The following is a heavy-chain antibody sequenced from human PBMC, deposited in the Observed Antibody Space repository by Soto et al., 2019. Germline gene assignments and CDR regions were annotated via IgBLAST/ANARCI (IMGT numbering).Heavy chain of an antibody. V-gene: IGHV6-1*01. Sequence: SQTLSLTCVGSGDTVSSNSVAWNWVRQSPSRVLEWLGRTYYRSRCYSDYAVSVRSRIDINADTSKNQFSLQLNSVTPEDTAVYYCARSEEDSDYYYYGMDVWGQGTTVTVSS. CDR2: TYYRSRCYS. CDR3: ARSEEDSDYYYYGMDV. D-gene: IGHD2-15*01. CDR1: GDTVSSNSVA. J-gene: IGHJ6*02.